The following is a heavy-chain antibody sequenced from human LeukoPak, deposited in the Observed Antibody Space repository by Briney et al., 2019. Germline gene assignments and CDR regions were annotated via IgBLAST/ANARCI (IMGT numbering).Heavy chain of an antibody. Sequence: GASLKLSCTASGYTFTGYYINWVRQAPGKGLEWMGWINRNSGSTNFAQKFKGRLTITRDTSISTPYLELSRLRSDDAAVYYCARGPYCSGGTCYSSLDHWGQGTVVSVSS. J-gene: IGHJ4*02. CDR1: GYTFTGYY. CDR2: INRNSGST. CDR3: ARGPYCSGGTCYSSLDH. D-gene: IGHD2-15*01. V-gene: IGHV1-2*02.